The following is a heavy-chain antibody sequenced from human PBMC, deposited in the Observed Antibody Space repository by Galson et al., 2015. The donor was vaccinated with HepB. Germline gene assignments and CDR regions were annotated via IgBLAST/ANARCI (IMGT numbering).Heavy chain of an antibody. J-gene: IGHJ4*02. CDR3: AKGQGDIVVVPAAIPVDY. D-gene: IGHD2-2*02. V-gene: IGHV3-30*02. CDR1: GFTFSSYG. CDR2: IRYDGSNK. Sequence: SLRLSCAASGFTFSSYGMHWVRQAPGKGLEWVAFIRYDGSNKYYADSVKGRFTISRDNSKNTLYLQMNSLRAEDTAVYYCAKGQGDIVVVPAAIPVDYWGQGTLVTVSS.